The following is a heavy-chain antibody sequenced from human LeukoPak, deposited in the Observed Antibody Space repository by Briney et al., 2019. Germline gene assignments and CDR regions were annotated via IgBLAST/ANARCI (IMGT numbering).Heavy chain of an antibody. CDR1: GFTFSSYW. V-gene: IGHV3-74*01. CDR3: ARVRDSYSSSWYGNWFDP. D-gene: IGHD6-13*01. Sequence: GGSLRLSCAASGFTFSSYWMHWVRQAPGKGLVWVSRINSDGSSTSYADSVKGRFTISRDNSKNTLYLQMNSLRAEDTAVYYCARVRDSYSSSWYGNWFDPWGQGTLVTVSS. J-gene: IGHJ5*02. CDR2: INSDGSST.